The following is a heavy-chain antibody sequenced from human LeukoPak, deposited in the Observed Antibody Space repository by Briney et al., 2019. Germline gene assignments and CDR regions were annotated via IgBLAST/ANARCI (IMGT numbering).Heavy chain of an antibody. CDR3: ARDPGYYSSGWLDY. D-gene: IGHD6-19*01. CDR2: IIPIFGTA. J-gene: IGHJ4*02. V-gene: IGHV1-69*05. CDR1: GGTFSSYA. Sequence: SVKVSCKASGGTFSSYAISWVRQAPGQGLEWIGRIIPIFGTANYAQKFQGRVTITTDESTSTAYMELSSLRSEDTAVYYCARDPGYYSSGWLDYWGQGTLVTVSS.